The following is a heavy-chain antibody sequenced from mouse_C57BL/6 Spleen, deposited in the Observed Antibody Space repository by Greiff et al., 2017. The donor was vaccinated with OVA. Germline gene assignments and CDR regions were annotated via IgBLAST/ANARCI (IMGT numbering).Heavy chain of an antibody. J-gene: IGHJ3*01. CDR2: FYPGSGSI. CDR3: ARHEDYDYDGGSWFAY. Sequence: QVQLKQSGAELVKPGASVKLSCKASGYTFTEYTIHWVKQRSGQGLEWIGWFYPGSGSIKYNEKFKDKATLTADKSSSTVYMELSRLTSEDSAVYFCARHEDYDYDGGSWFAYWGQGTLVTVSA. D-gene: IGHD2-4*01. CDR1: GYTFTEYT. V-gene: IGHV1-62-2*01.